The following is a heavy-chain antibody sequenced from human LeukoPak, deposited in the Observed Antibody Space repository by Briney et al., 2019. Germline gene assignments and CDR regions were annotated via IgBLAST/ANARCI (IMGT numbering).Heavy chain of an antibody. Sequence: GESLKISCKGSGYSFTSYWIGWVRQMPGKGLEWMGIIYPGDSDTRYSPSFQGQVTISADKSTSTAYLQWSSLKASDTAMYYCARRKFYYDSSGYYYSESNNWFDPWGQGTLVTVSS. CDR3: ARRKFYYDSSGYYYSESNNWFDP. V-gene: IGHV5-51*01. CDR1: GYSFTSYW. J-gene: IGHJ5*02. D-gene: IGHD3-22*01. CDR2: IYPGDSDT.